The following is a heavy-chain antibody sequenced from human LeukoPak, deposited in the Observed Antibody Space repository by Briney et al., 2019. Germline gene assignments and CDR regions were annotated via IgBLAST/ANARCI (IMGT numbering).Heavy chain of an antibody. CDR2: ISGNGVLT. Sequence: GGSLRLSCSASGFTFKSYTMAWIRQAPGKGLEWVAGISGNGVLTYYADSVKGRFTVSRDNSKNILHLQLNSLRAEDSAIYYCANSQGTIFGVVDYWGQGTLVTVSS. CDR1: GFTFKSYT. V-gene: IGHV3-23*01. J-gene: IGHJ4*02. D-gene: IGHD3-3*01. CDR3: ANSQGTIFGVVDY.